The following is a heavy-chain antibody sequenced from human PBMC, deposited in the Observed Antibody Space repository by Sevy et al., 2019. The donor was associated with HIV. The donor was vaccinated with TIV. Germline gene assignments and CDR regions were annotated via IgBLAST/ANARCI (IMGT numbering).Heavy chain of an antibody. V-gene: IGHV3-33*01. J-gene: IGHJ6*02. CDR1: GFTFSNYG. D-gene: IGHD2-21*01. CDR3: ARGGGGDYYFDYGMDV. CDR2: IWNDGSNK. Sequence: GGSLRLSCAASGFTFSNYGMHWVRQAPGKGLEWVAVIWNDGSNKYYADSVKGRFTISRDNSKNTLYLQMNSLRAEDTAVYYCARGGGGDYYFDYGMDVWGQGTTVTVSS.